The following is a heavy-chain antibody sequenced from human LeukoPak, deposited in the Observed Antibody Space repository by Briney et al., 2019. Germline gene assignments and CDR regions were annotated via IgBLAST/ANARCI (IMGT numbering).Heavy chain of an antibody. J-gene: IGHJ5*02. V-gene: IGHV4-39*01. Sequence: SETLSLTCTVSGDSVSSSSYYWGWIRQPPGKGLEWIGSIYYSGTTSYNPSLKSRVTISVDTSKNQFSLMLTSVTASDTAVYFCGGAATGTVGWFDPWGQGTLVTVSS. CDR1: GDSVSSSSYY. CDR2: IYYSGTT. D-gene: IGHD6-13*01. CDR3: GGAATGTVGWFDP.